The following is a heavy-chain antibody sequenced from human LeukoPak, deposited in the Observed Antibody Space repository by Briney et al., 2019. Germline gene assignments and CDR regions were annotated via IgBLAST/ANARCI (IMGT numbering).Heavy chain of an antibody. Sequence: GGSLRLSCAASGFTFSSYAMSWVRQAPGKGLEWVSGIGHLDGSTHYADSLKGRFTISRDNSKNTLYLQMNSLRAEDTAVYYCARTGYNYGTPLNDWGQGTLVTVSP. CDR3: ARTGYNYGTPLND. CDR2: IGHLDGST. J-gene: IGHJ4*02. CDR1: GFTFSSYA. V-gene: IGHV3-23*01. D-gene: IGHD5-18*01.